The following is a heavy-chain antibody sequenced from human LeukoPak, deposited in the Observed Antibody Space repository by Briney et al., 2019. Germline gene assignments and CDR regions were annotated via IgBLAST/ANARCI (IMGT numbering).Heavy chain of an antibody. CDR1: GYTFTGYY. Sequence: ASVKVSCKASGYTFTGYYMHWVRHAPGQGLEGMGWINPNSGGTNYAQKFQGRVTMTRDTSISTAYMELSRLRSDDTAVYYCARDCQGTIQLGYWGQGSLVTVSS. CDR3: ARDCQGTIQLGY. D-gene: IGHD1-14*01. J-gene: IGHJ4*02. V-gene: IGHV1-2*02. CDR2: INPNSGGT.